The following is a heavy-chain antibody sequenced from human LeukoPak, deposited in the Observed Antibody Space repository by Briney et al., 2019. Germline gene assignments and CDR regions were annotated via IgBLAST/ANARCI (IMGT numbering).Heavy chain of an antibody. J-gene: IGHJ4*02. V-gene: IGHV3-23*01. D-gene: IGHD5-12*01. CDR1: GFTFSSPA. CDR2: ISGGGGNT. Sequence: GGSLRLSCAASGFTFSSPAMSWVRQAPGKGLEWVSAISGGGGNTYFADSVKGRFTISRDNPKNTLYLQMNSLRAEDTAVYYCAKGSYNTGLSYWGQGTLVTVSS. CDR3: AKGSYNTGLSY.